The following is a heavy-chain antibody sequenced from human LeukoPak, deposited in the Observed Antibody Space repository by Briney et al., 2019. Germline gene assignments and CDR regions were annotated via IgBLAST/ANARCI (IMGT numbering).Heavy chain of an antibody. Sequence: ASVKVSCKASGYTFTNYGFSWVRQAPGQGLELMGWISAYNGYTDYAQKFQFRVTMTTDTSTSTAYMELRSLRSDDTAVYYCARDKAVTTEVTQHFQHWGQGTLVTVSS. CDR1: GYTFTNYG. J-gene: IGHJ1*01. V-gene: IGHV1-18*01. CDR2: ISAYNGYT. CDR3: ARDKAVTTEVTQHFQH. D-gene: IGHD4-23*01.